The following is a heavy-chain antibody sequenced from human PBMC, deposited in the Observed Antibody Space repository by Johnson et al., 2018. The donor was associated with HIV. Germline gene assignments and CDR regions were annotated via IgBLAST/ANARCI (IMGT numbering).Heavy chain of an antibody. CDR2: ISYDGSNK. J-gene: IGHJ3*01. CDR3: AKPLAYSSWYTPDIPPNDAFDV. D-gene: IGHD6-13*01. Sequence: VQLVESGGGVVQPGRSLRLSCAASGFTFSSYAMHWVRQAPGKGLEWVAVISYDGSNKYYADSVKGRFTISRDNSKNTLYLQMNSLRAEDTALYYCAKPLAYSSWYTPDIPPNDAFDVWGQGTMVTVSS. CDR1: GFTFSSYA. V-gene: IGHV3-30*04.